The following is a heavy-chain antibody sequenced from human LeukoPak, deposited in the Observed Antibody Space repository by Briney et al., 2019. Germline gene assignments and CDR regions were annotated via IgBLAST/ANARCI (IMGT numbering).Heavy chain of an antibody. V-gene: IGHV1-24*01. Sequence: ASVKVSCKVSVYTLTQLSMHSVRQAPGKGLEWMGGFYPENGETIYAQKFQGRVTMTEDTSTDTAYMELSSLRSEDTAVYYCATRSEAVADANDAFDIWGQGTMVTVSS. J-gene: IGHJ3*02. CDR2: FYPENGET. CDR1: VYTLTQLS. CDR3: ATRSEAVADANDAFDI. D-gene: IGHD6-19*01.